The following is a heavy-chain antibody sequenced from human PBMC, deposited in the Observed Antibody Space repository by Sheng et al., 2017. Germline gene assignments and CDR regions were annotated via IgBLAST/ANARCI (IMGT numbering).Heavy chain of an antibody. D-gene: IGHD3-22*01. CDR1: GYTLNTYD. J-gene: IGHJ4*02. Sequence: QVQLVQSGAEVKKPGASVKVSCRASGYTLNTYDINWVRQAAGQGLEWMGWMNPNNGNTGYAQKFQGRVIMTRNTSISTAYMELSSLRSDDTAVYYCARGRHSDSSGHYYNFDYWGQGTLVTVSS. V-gene: IGHV1-8*01. CDR3: ARGRHSDSSGHYYNFDY. CDR2: MNPNNGNT.